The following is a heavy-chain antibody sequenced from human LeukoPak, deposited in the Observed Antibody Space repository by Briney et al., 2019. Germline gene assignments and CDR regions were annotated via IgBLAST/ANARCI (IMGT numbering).Heavy chain of an antibody. CDR3: ARDGSSGWTWYFDY. J-gene: IGHJ4*02. Sequence: GGSLRLSCAASGITFSSYAMHWVRQAPGKGLEWVAVISYDGSNKYYADSVKGRFTISRDNSKNTLYLQMNSLRAEDTAVYYCARDGSSGWTWYFDYWGQGTLVTVSS. V-gene: IGHV3-30-3*01. CDR2: ISYDGSNK. CDR1: GITFSSYA. D-gene: IGHD6-19*01.